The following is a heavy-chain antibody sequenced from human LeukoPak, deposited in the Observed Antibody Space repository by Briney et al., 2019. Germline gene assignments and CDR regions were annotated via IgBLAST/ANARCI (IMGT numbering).Heavy chain of an antibody. V-gene: IGHV3-48*01. CDR3: ARDYGSGSYYNPLDY. D-gene: IGHD3-10*01. J-gene: IGHJ4*02. CDR1: GFTFSIYS. Sequence: HPGGSLRLSWAASGFTFSIYSMNWVRQAPGKGLEWVSYTSSSSSTIYYADSVKGRFTISRDNAKNSLYLQMNSLRAEDTAVYYCARDYGSGSYYNPLDYWGQGTLVTVSS. CDR2: TSSSSSTI.